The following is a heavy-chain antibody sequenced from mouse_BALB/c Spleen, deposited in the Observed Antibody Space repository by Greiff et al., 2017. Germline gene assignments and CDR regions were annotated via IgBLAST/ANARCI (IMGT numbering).Heavy chain of an antibody. V-gene: IGHV5-6-5*01. CDR3: ARGDYDYDDGAWFAY. J-gene: IGHJ3*01. D-gene: IGHD2-4*01. CDR2: ISSGGST. CDR1: GFTFSSYA. Sequence: EVKLMESGGGLVKPGGSLKLSCAASGFTFSSYAMSWVRQTPEKRLEWVASISSGGSTYYPDSVKGRFTISRDNARNILYLQMSSLRSEDTAMYYCARGDYDYDDGAWFAYWGQGTLVTVSA.